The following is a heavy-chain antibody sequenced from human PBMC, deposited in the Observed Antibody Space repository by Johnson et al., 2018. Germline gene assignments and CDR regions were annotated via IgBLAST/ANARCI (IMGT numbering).Heavy chain of an antibody. CDR1: GFPFNTYW. D-gene: IGHD3-16*01. CDR3: ARGGMNHGFEI. J-gene: IGHJ3*02. CDR2: INSDGSDT. Sequence: VQLQESGGGLVQPGGSLRLSCAASGFPFNTYWIHWVRQAPGKGLVWVSRINSDGSDTIYADSVKGQFTVSRDNAKSTLYLQRNSLRAEDTAVYYCARGGMNHGFEIWGQGTMVTVSS. V-gene: IGHV3-74*01.